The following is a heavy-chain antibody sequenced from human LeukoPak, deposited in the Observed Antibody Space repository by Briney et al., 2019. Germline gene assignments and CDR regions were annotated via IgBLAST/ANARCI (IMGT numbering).Heavy chain of an antibody. CDR2: VDYSGRT. J-gene: IGHJ4*02. CDR1: GGSITNSDYI. D-gene: IGHD3-10*01. Sequence: PSETLSLTCTVSGGSITNSDYIWGWIRQPPGKGLEWIGNVDYSGRTHYNPSLMSRVTIYADNSKNQFSLKLRSVTAADTTVYYCARLDASSAHFSGSFPDYWGQGTLVTVSS. V-gene: IGHV4-39*01. CDR3: ARLDASSAHFSGSFPDY.